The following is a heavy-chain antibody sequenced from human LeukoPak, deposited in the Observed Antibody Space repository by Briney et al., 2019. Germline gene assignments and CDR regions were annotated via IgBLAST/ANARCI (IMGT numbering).Heavy chain of an antibody. D-gene: IGHD5-24*01. V-gene: IGHV3-53*01. Sequence: GGSLRLSCAASGFTVSSNYMSWVRQAPGKGLEWVSVIYSGGSTYYADSEKGRFTISRDNSKNTLYLQMNSLRAEDTAVYYCARGRRDGYNSFDYWGQGTLVTVSS. CDR1: GFTVSSNY. J-gene: IGHJ4*02. CDR3: ARGRRDGYNSFDY. CDR2: IYSGGST.